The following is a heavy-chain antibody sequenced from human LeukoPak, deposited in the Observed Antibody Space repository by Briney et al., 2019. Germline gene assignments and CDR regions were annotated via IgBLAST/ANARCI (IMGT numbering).Heavy chain of an antibody. V-gene: IGHV4-4*07. CDR1: GGSISSYY. J-gene: IGHJ6*03. CDR3: ATDHGSVSYRYYYYYIDV. Sequence: SETLSLTCTVSGGSISSYYWSWLRQPAGKGLEWIGRIYTSGSTNYNPSLKSRVTMSVDTSKHQFSLKLSSVTAAVSAVYYCATDHGSVSYRYYYYYIDVWGKGTTTTVSS. D-gene: IGHD3-10*01. CDR2: IYTSGST.